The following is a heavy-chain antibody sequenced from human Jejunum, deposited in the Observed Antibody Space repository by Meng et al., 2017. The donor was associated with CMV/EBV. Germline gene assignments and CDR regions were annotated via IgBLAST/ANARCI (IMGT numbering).Heavy chain of an antibody. Sequence: GFTVSRSAMSWVRQAPGKGLEWVSAITGTAGSTFYADSVKGRFTISRDNSKNTLYLQMNSLRAEDTAVYYCAKDRSFTVRGYFDYWGQGTLVTVSS. CDR2: ITGTAGST. CDR3: AKDRSFTVRGYFDY. D-gene: IGHD4-11*01. V-gene: IGHV3-23*01. CDR1: GFTVSRSA. J-gene: IGHJ4*02.